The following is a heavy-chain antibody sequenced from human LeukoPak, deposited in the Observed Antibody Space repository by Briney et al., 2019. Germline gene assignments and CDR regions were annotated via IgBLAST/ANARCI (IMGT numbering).Heavy chain of an antibody. J-gene: IGHJ4*02. CDR3: ARSYCSSTSCYVYFDY. V-gene: IGHV1-3*01. Sequence: ASVKVSCKASGYTFTSYAMHWVRQAPGQRLEWMEWINAGNGNTKYSQKFQGRVTITRDTSASTAYMELSSLRSEDTAVYYCARSYCSSTSCYVYFDYWGQGTLVTVSS. D-gene: IGHD2-2*01. CDR2: INAGNGNT. CDR1: GYTFTSYA.